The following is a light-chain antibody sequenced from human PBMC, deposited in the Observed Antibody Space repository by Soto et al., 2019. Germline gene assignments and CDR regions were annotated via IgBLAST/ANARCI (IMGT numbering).Light chain of an antibody. V-gene: IGKV1-12*01. Sequence: DIQITQSPSSVSSSVGDTVVISCLSRQHVSNWLAWYQQKPGEAPKLLIYTTSTLQSGVPSRFSGRGSGTHFALTISSLQPEDFATYYCQQGTGFPLTFGGGTKVDIK. CDR3: QQGTGFPLT. CDR1: QHVSNW. J-gene: IGKJ4*01. CDR2: TTS.